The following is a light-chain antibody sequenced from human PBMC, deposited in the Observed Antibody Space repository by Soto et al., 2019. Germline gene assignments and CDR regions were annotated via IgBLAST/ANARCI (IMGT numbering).Light chain of an antibody. CDR3: QQRSNWPPMYT. CDR1: QSVSSY. CDR2: DAS. J-gene: IGKJ2*01. Sequence: EIVFTQSPSTLSLSPGERATLSCSASQSVSSYLAWYQRKPGQAPRLLIYDASNRATGIPARFSGSGSGTDFTLTISSLEPEDFAVYYCQQRSNWPPMYTFGQGTKVDIK. V-gene: IGKV3-11*01.